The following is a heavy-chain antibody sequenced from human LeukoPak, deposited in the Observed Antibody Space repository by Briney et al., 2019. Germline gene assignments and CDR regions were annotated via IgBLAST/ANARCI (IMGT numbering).Heavy chain of an antibody. CDR2: IYYDGRA. CDR1: GGSMSGYY. Sequence: SETLSLTCTVSGGSMSGYYCSWLRQPPGEGLEWIGYIYYDGRANYNPSLKSRVTISEDTSRNQFSLRLSSVTAADTAVYYCARHRAYSSSSPFDYWGQGTLVTVSS. J-gene: IGHJ4*02. V-gene: IGHV4-59*08. D-gene: IGHD6-6*01. CDR3: ARHRAYSSSSPFDY.